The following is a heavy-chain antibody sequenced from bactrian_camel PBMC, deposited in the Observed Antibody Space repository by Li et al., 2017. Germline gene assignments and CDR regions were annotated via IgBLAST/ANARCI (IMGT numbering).Heavy chain of an antibody. Sequence: VQLVESGGGSVQTGGSLRLSCAASGYTYSSYCMGWFRQAPGKEREGVAVIDSDGLAKYADSVKGRFTISQDNAMNTLYLQMNSLKPEDTAMYYCAAGGGNGAFCYTGERSMDYWGQGTQVTVS. J-gene: IGHJ4*01. CDR1: GYTYSSYC. CDR2: IDSDGLA. D-gene: IGHD2*01. CDR3: AAGGGNGAFCYTGERSMDY. V-gene: IGHV3S10*01.